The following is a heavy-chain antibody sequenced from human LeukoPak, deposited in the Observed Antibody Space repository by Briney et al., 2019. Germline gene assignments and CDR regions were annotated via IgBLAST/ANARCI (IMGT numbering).Heavy chain of an antibody. CDR1: GGSISSYY. V-gene: IGHV4-59*01. D-gene: IGHD3-10*01. Sequence: PSGTLSLTCTVSGGSISSYYWSWIRQPPGKGLEWIGYIYYSGSTNYNPSLKSRVTISVDTSKNQFSLKLSSVTAADTAVYYCARVLVRGAIRYAFDIWGQGTMVTVSS. CDR2: IYYSGST. J-gene: IGHJ3*02. CDR3: ARVLVRGAIRYAFDI.